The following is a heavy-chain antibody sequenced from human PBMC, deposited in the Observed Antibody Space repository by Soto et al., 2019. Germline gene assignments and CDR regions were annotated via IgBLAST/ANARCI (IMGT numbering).Heavy chain of an antibody. CDR1: GGSFSGYY. CDR2: INHSGST. J-gene: IGHJ4*02. D-gene: IGHD7-27*01. Sequence: SETLSVTCAVYGGSFSGYYWNWIRQPPGKGLEWIGEINHSGSTNYNPSLKSRVTISVDTSKNQFSLKLSSVTAADTAVYYCARGWGTIFDYWGQGTLVTVSS. V-gene: IGHV4-34*01. CDR3: ARGWGTIFDY.